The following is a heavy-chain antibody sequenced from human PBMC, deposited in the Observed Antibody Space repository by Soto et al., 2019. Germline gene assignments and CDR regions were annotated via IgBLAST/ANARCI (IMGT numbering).Heavy chain of an antibody. CDR2: IHHSGST. Sequence: SETLSLTCAVSAGSISSNNWWTWVRQSPGKGLEWIGEIHHSGSTNYNPSLKSRVSMSMDKSKNQFSLKLTSVTAADTADYYCARTSYYDPTSYYNMDVWGQGTTVTVSS. CDR3: ARTSYYDPTSYYNMDV. CDR1: AGSISSNNW. J-gene: IGHJ6*02. V-gene: IGHV4-4*02. D-gene: IGHD3-22*01.